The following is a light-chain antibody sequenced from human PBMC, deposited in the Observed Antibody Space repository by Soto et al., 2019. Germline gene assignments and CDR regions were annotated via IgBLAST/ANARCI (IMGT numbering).Light chain of an antibody. Sequence: DIQMTQSPSTLSASVGDRVTITCRASQSISYWLAWYQQKPGKAPKLLIYKASSLESGVPSRFSGSGSGTEFTLTISSLQPDDFATYYCQQYNDYSFGGGTKVEIK. CDR1: QSISYW. V-gene: IGKV1-5*03. CDR3: QQYNDYS. CDR2: KAS. J-gene: IGKJ4*01.